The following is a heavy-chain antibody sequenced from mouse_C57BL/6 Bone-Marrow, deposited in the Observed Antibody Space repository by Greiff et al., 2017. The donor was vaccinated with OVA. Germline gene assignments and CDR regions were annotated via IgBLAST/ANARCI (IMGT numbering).Heavy chain of an antibody. CDR1: GYSITSGYD. CDR3: ARNWLHYYGSSYGYFDV. Sequence: EVKLVESGPGMVKPSQSLSLTCTVTGYSITSGYDWHWIRHFPGNKLEWMGYISYSGSTNYNPSLKSRISITHDTSKNHFFLKLNSVTTEDTATYYCARNWLHYYGSSYGYFDVWGTGTTVTVSS. CDR2: ISYSGST. D-gene: IGHD1-1*01. J-gene: IGHJ1*03. V-gene: IGHV3-1*01.